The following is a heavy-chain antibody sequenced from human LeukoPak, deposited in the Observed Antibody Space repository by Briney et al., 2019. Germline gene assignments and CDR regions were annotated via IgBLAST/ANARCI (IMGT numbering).Heavy chain of an antibody. D-gene: IGHD3-16*01. CDR3: AKDRRIRLALAPFDY. CDR1: GFTFSSYG. Sequence: GRSLRLSCAASGFTFSSYGMHWVRQAPGKGLEWVAVISYDGSNKYYADSVKGRFTISRDNSKNTLYLQMNSLRAEDTAVYHCAKDRRIRLALAPFDYWGQGTLVTVSS. CDR2: ISYDGSNK. V-gene: IGHV3-30*18. J-gene: IGHJ4*02.